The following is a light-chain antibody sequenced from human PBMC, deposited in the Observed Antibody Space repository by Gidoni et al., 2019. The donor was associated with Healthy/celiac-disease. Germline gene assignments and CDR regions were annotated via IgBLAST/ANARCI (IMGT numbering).Light chain of an antibody. J-gene: IGKJ1*01. CDR1: QSVSSN. Sequence: EIVMTQSPATLSVSPGESATLSCRASQSVSSNLAWYQQKPGQAPRLLIYGASTRATGSPARFSGSGSGTEFTLTISSLQSEDFAVYYCQQYNNWPPRTFGQGTKVEIK. CDR2: GAS. V-gene: IGKV3-15*01. CDR3: QQYNNWPPRT.